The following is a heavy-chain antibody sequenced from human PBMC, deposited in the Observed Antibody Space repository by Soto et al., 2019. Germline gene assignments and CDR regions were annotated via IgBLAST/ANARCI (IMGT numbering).Heavy chain of an antibody. CDR2: IYYSGST. J-gene: IGHJ5*02. D-gene: IGHD1-20*01. V-gene: IGHV4-31*03. CDR1: GGSISSGGYY. Sequence: QVQLQESGPGLVKPSQTLSLTCTVSGGSISSGGYYWSWIRQHPGKGLEWIGYIYYSGSTYYNPSLKSRVTISVDTSKNQFSLKLSSVTAADTAVYYCARDITGTRGGWFDPWGQGTLVTVSS. CDR3: ARDITGTRGGWFDP.